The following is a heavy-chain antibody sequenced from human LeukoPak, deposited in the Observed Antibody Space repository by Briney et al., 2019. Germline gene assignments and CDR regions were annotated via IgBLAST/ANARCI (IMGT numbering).Heavy chain of an antibody. CDR2: IYHSGST. D-gene: IGHD5-18*01. CDR1: GGSISSGGYS. Sequence: PSETLSLTCAVSGGSISSGGYSWSWIRQPPGKGLEWIGYIYHSGSTYYNPSLKSRVTISVDRSKNQFSLELSSVTAADTAVYYCARGVGYSYGIFDLWGRGTLVTVSS. V-gene: IGHV4-30-2*01. CDR3: ARGVGYSYGIFDL. J-gene: IGHJ2*01.